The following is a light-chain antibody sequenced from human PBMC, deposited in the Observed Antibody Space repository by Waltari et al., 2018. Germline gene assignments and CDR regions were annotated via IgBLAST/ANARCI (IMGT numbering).Light chain of an antibody. CDR3: QTGGHGTWV. CDR2: VNSDGSH. J-gene: IGLJ3*02. CDR1: SWHSSNI. V-gene: IGLV4-69*01. Sequence: QLVLTQSPSASASLGASVKLTCTLSSWHSSNIIAWLQQQQKKGPRFLMKVNSDGSHSKGDEIPDRFAGSSSGAERYLTISSLQSEDEADYYCQTGGHGTWVFGGGTKLTVL.